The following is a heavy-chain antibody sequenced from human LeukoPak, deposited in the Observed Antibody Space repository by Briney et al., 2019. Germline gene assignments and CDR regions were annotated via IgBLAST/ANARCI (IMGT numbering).Heavy chain of an antibody. J-gene: IGHJ4*02. CDR1: GGTISRGSYY. D-gene: IGHD3-16*02. Sequence: SETLSLTCTVSGGTISRGSYYWSWIRQPAGKGLEWNGRIYSSGRTYNNPSLQSRLTISVDTSKSQFSLKLSSVTAAGTAVYYCAREALMITFGGVIVEDVSDYGSQGTLVTVSS. CDR3: AREALMITFGGVIVEDVSDY. CDR2: IYSSGRT. V-gene: IGHV4-61*02.